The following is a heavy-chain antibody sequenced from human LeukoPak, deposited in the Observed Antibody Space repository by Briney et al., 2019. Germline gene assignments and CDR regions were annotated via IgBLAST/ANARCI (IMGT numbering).Heavy chain of an antibody. CDR2: ISSGDRT. D-gene: IGHD3-9*01. CDR3: AKDATASPYFHWFDN. CDR1: GFTFSSYA. J-gene: IGHJ4*02. V-gene: IGHV3-23*01. Sequence: GGSLRLSCAASGFTFSSYAMNWVRQAPGKGLEWVAGISSGDRTFHAQSVKGRFTISRDKSKDTLYLQMNSLRAEDTAVYYCAKDATASPYFHWFDNWGQGTQVIVSS.